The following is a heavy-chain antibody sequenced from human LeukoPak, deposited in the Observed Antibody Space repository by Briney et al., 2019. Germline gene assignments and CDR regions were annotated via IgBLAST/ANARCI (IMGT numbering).Heavy chain of an antibody. CDR2: IKQDGSEK. V-gene: IGHV3-7*01. J-gene: IGHJ6*02. Sequence: GGSLRLSCAASGFTFSSYWMSWVRQAPGKGLEWVGNIKQDGSEKYYVASVKGRFTISRDNAKNSLYLQMNSLRAEDTAVYYCARSNIVVVPPAITHYYYYGMDVWGQGTTVTVSS. CDR1: GFTFSSYW. CDR3: ARSNIVVVPPAITHYYYYGMDV. D-gene: IGHD2-2*02.